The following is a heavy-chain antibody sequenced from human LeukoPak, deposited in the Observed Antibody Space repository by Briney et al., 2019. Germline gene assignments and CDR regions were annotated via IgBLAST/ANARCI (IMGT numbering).Heavy chain of an antibody. D-gene: IGHD1-26*01. Sequence: ASVKVSCKVSGYTLIELSMHWVRQAPGKGLEWMGGFDPEEGETIYAQKFQGRVTMTEDTSTDTAYMELSSLRSEDTAVYYCATVLGATGAYYFDYWGQGTLVTVSS. CDR2: FDPEEGET. CDR1: GYTLIELS. V-gene: IGHV1-24*01. CDR3: ATVLGATGAYYFDY. J-gene: IGHJ4*02.